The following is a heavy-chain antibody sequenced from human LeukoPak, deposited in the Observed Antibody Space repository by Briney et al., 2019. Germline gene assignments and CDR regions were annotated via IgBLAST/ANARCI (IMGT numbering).Heavy chain of an antibody. CDR1: GVSISSSEW. D-gene: IGHD1-1*01. CDR2: IYYSGST. Sequence: PSETLSLTCGVSGVSISSSEWWIWVRQPPGQGLEWIGYIYYSGSTNYNPSLKSRVTISVDTSKNQFSLKLSSVTAADTAVYYCARQGTGTHRGLNWFDPWGQGTLVTVSS. V-gene: IGHV4-4*02. CDR3: ARQGTGTHRGLNWFDP. J-gene: IGHJ5*02.